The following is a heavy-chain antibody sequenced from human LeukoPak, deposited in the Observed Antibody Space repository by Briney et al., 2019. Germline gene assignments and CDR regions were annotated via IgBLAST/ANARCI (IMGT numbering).Heavy chain of an antibody. CDR3: TRVSGGGSGSPFDY. J-gene: IGHJ4*02. CDR2: INHSGST. Sequence: SETLSLTCAVYGGSFTGYYWTWIRQPPGKGLEWIGEINHSGSTNYNPPLKSRVTISVDTSKKQFFLRLSSVTAADTAVYYCTRVSGGGSGSPFDYWGQGTLVTVSS. D-gene: IGHD3-10*01. CDR1: GGSFTGYY. V-gene: IGHV4-34*01.